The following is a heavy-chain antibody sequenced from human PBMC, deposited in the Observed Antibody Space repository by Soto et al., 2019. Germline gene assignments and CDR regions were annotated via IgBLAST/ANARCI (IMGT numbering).Heavy chain of an antibody. CDR1: GWSLSGYF. CDR2: VNHNGRN. J-gene: IGHJ3*01. D-gene: IGHD6-19*01. V-gene: IGHV4-34*01. CDR3: ARGGSSDWQVAFDF. Sequence: XETLSLTCAVYGWSLSGYFWNWIRQTPGKGLEWIGKVNHNGRNNYNPSLKSRVTISLDMSKNQISLKLTSVTAADTAVYYCARGGSSDWQVAFDFWGQGTMVTVSS.